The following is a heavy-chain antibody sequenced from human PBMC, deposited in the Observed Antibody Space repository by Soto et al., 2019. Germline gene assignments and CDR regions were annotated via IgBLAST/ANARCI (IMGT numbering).Heavy chain of an antibody. D-gene: IGHD3-3*01. V-gene: IGHV3-73*01. Sequence: GGSLRLSCAVSGFTFSGSAMHWVRQASGKGLEWVGRIRSKANSYATAYAASVKGRFTISRDDSKNTAYLQMDSLKTEDTAVYYCTSPPDDFWSGYLPMDVWGKGTTVTVSS. CDR3: TSPPDDFWSGYLPMDV. CDR1: GFTFSGSA. CDR2: IRSKANSYAT. J-gene: IGHJ6*04.